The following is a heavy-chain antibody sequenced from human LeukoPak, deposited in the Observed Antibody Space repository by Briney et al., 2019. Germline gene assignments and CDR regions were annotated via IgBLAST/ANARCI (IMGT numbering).Heavy chain of an antibody. D-gene: IGHD2-15*01. J-gene: IGHJ6*02. CDR3: ARVGNRPRYCSGGSCQPDYYYYGMDV. CDR2: INPNSGGT. CDR1: GYTFTGYY. V-gene: IGHV1-2*02. Sequence: ASVKVSCEASGYTFTGYYMHWVRQAPGQGLEWMGWINPNSGGTNYAQKFQGRVTMTRDTSISTAYMELSRLRSDDTAVYYCARVGNRPRYCSGGSCQPDYYYYGMDVWGQGTTVTVSS.